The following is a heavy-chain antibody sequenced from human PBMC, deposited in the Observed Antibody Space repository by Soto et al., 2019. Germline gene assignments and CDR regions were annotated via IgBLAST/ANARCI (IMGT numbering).Heavy chain of an antibody. CDR2: IYYSGST. CDR1: GGSISSSSYY. J-gene: IGHJ6*02. V-gene: IGHV4-61*05. D-gene: IGHD6-13*01. CDR3: ARLYSSSWYSTAYYYYYGMDV. Sequence: SETLSLTCTVSGGSISSSSYYWGWIRQPPGKGLEWIGYIYYSGSTNYNPSLKSRVTISVDTSKNQFSLKLSSVTAADTAVYYCARLYSSSWYSTAYYYYYGMDVWGQGTTVTVS.